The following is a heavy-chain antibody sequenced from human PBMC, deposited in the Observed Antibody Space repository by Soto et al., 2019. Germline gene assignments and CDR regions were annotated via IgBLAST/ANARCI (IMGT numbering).Heavy chain of an antibody. V-gene: IGHV1-46*01. CDR1: GYTFSGYR. CDR3: ARDGPHRWVDY. J-gene: IGHJ4*02. Sequence: ASVKVSCKASGYTFSGYRMHWVRQAPGQGLEWMGIINPSGGSTTYAQKFQGRVTMTRDTSTSTVYMDLSSLTSEDTAVYYCARDGPHRWVDYWGQGTLVTVSS. CDR2: INPSGGST.